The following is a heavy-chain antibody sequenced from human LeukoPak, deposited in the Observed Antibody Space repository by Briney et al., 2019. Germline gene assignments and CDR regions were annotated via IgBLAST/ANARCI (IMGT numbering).Heavy chain of an antibody. V-gene: IGHV3-66*01. D-gene: IGHD4-17*01. J-gene: IGHJ4*02. CDR3: ATNDYGDYLFDY. Sequence: GGSLRLSCAASRFTVSSNVMSWVRQAPGKGLEWVSVIYSGGSTYYADSVKGRFTISRDNSKNTLCLQMNSLRAEDTAVYYCATNDYGDYLFDYWGQGTLVTVS. CDR1: RFTVSSNV. CDR2: IYSGGST.